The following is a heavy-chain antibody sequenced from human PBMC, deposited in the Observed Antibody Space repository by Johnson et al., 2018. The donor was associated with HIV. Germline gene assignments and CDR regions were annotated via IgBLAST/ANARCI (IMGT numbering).Heavy chain of an antibody. CDR2: IKSKTDGGTT. Sequence: VQLVESGGGVVQPGRSLRLSCAASGFRFRSYVMHWVRQAPGKGLEWVGRIKSKTDGGTTDYAAPVKGRFTISRDDSKNTLYLQMNSLRAEDTAVYYCARGHMVRGVTHAFDIWGKGTMVTVSS. D-gene: IGHD3-10*01. V-gene: IGHV3-15*01. CDR3: ARGHMVRGVTHAFDI. J-gene: IGHJ3*02. CDR1: GFRFRSYV.